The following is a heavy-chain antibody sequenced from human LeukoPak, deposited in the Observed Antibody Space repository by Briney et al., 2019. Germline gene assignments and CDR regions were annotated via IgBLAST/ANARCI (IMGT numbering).Heavy chain of an antibody. J-gene: IGHJ4*02. D-gene: IGHD6-19*01. V-gene: IGHV3-9*01. CDR1: GFTFDDYA. Sequence: GGSLRLSCAASGFTFDDYAMHWVRQAPGKGLEWVSGISWNSGSIGYADSVKGRFTISRDNAKSSLYLQMNSLRAEDTALYYCAKDYSSGWYVDYWGQGTLVTVSS. CDR3: AKDYSSGWYVDY. CDR2: ISWNSGSI.